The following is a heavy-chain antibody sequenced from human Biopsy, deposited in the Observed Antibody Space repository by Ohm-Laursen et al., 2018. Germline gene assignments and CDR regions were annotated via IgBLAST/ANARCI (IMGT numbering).Heavy chain of an antibody. J-gene: IGHJ5*02. Sequence: SDILSLTCAVYGGTYSGYYWSWIRQPPGKGLEWIGEVHHDGRANYNPSLKSRVTISGDMSKKQFSLKLSGVTAADTAVYYCARFIVPSLHCSNGVCPIRWFDPWGQGTLVTVFS. CDR1: GGTYSGYY. CDR2: VHHDGRA. D-gene: IGHD2-2*01. CDR3: ARFIVPSLHCSNGVCPIRWFDP. V-gene: IGHV4-34*01.